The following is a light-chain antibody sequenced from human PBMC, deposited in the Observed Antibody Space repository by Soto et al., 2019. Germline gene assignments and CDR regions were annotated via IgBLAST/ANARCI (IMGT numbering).Light chain of an antibody. V-gene: IGKV1-33*01. Sequence: DIQMTQSPSSLSASVGDRVTITCQASQDINKNLIWYQQKPGKPPKLLIYDASDLQTGVPSRFSGSGSGTGFTFTISSLQPEDFATYYCQQYESLPLTFGQGTRLEI. CDR2: DAS. CDR3: QQYESLPLT. J-gene: IGKJ5*01. CDR1: QDINKN.